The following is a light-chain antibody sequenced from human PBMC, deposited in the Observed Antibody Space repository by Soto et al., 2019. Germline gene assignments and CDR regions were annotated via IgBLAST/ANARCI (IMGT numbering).Light chain of an antibody. CDR1: STDPATYDL. J-gene: IGLJ2*01. V-gene: IGLV2-23*02. CDR2: EVA. CDR3: CSRL. Sequence: QSVLTQPASMSGSPGQSITISCTGTSTDPATYDLVSWYQQHPGKAPQLIIYEVAKRPSGVSARFSGSQSGDTASLTISGLQAADEAYYYCCSRLFGGGTKLTVL.